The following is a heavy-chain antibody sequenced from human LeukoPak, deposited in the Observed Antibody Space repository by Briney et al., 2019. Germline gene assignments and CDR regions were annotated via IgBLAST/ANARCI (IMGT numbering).Heavy chain of an antibody. CDR1: GFTLSSYS. CDR2: ISSGSTTI. Sequence: GGSLRLSCATSGFTLSSYSTNWVRQAPGKGLEWVSYISSGSTTIYYADSVKGRFTISRDNAKNSLYLQMNSLRAEDTAVYYCARDVEQWLVRVYYFDYWGQGTLVTVSS. D-gene: IGHD6-19*01. J-gene: IGHJ4*02. CDR3: ARDVEQWLVRVYYFDY. V-gene: IGHV3-48*01.